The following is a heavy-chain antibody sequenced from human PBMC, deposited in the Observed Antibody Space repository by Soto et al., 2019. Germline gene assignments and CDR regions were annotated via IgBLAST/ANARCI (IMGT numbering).Heavy chain of an antibody. CDR1: GGSISSRNW. Sequence: QVQLQESGPGLVKPSGTLSLTCAVSGGSISSRNWWSWVRQPPGKGLEWIGEIYHSGSTNYNPSLTSRVTISGDKSKNQFSLKLSSVTAADTAVYYCASNFGELFADAFDIWGQGTTVTVSS. CDR3: ASNFGELFADAFDI. D-gene: IGHD3-10*01. V-gene: IGHV4-4*02. J-gene: IGHJ3*02. CDR2: IYHSGST.